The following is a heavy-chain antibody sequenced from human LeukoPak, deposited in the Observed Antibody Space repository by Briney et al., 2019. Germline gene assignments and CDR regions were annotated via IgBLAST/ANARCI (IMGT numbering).Heavy chain of an antibody. CDR2: ISGSGSHA. Sequence: GGSLRLSCAASGFSFGSYAMGWTRQAPGQGLEWVSAISGSGSHANYAESVKGRFTISRDNSKNTLYLQMHSLIAADTAVYYCGPGPVGTTVPWGQGTLVTVSS. D-gene: IGHD1-1*01. V-gene: IGHV3-23*01. CDR1: GFSFGSYA. CDR3: GPGPVGTTVP. J-gene: IGHJ5*02.